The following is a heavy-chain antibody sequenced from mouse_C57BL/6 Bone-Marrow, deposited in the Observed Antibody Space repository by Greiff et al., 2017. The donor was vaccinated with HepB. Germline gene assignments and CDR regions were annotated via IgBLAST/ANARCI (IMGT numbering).Heavy chain of an antibody. CDR3: ARRFYDYFAWFAY. D-gene: IGHD2-4*01. J-gene: IGHJ3*01. V-gene: IGHV1-59*01. CDR1: GYTFTSYW. CDR2: IDPSDSYT. Sequence: QVQLQQPGAELVRPGTSVKLSCKASGYTFTSYWMHWVKQRPGQGLEWIGVIDPSDSYTNYNQKFKGKATLTVDTSSSTAYMQLSSLTSEDSAVYYCARRFYDYFAWFAYWGQGTLVTVSA.